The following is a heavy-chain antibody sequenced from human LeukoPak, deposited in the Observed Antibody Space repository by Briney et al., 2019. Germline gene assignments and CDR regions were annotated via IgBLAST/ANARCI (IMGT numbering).Heavy chain of an antibody. Sequence: SETLSLTCTVSGYSISSGYYWSWIRQSPGKGLEWIGEINHSGCTNYNPSLKSRVTMSVDTSKKQFSLKLSSVTAADTAVYYCARQSGSYYYYMDVWGKGTTVTISS. CDR3: ARQSGSYYYYMDV. CDR2: INHSGCT. V-gene: IGHV4-38-2*02. D-gene: IGHD1-26*01. J-gene: IGHJ6*03. CDR1: GYSISSGYY.